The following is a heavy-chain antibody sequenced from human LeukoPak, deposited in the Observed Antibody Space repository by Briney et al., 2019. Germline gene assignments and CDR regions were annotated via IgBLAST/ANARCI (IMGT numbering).Heavy chain of an antibody. CDR3: ARTRGVIIWLRYFDY. J-gene: IGHJ4*02. V-gene: IGHV4-34*01. Sequence: SETLSLTCAVSGGSFSGYYWSWIRQPPGKGLEWIGEINHSGSTNYNPSLKSRVTISVDTSKNQFSLKLSSVTAADTAVYYRARTRGVIIWLRYFDYWGQGTLVTVSS. D-gene: IGHD3-10*01. CDR1: GGSFSGYY. CDR2: INHSGST.